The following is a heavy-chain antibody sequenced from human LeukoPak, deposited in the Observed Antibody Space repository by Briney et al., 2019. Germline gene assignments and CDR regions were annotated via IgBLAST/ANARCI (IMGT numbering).Heavy chain of an antibody. J-gene: IGHJ4*02. D-gene: IGHD2-2*01. CDR2: INHSGST. CDR1: GGSFSGYY. Sequence: SETLSLTCAVYGGSFSGYYWSWIRQPPGKGLEWIGEINHSGSTNYNPSLKSRVTISVDTSKNQFSLKLSSVTAADTAVYYCARGYCSSTSCYRRRLGYYFDYWGQGTLVTVSS. CDR3: ARGYCSSTSCYRRRLGYYFDY. V-gene: IGHV4-34*01.